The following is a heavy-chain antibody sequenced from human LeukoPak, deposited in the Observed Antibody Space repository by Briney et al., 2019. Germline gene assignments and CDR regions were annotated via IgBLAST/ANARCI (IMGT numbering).Heavy chain of an antibody. Sequence: GGTLRLSCAGSGVSFSVYWMHWGRQIPGKRLECVSRISRDGSTTTYADSVKGRFTISRDNARNTLSLQMNSLRVEDTAVYYCALYGGGAFDFWGQGTMVTVSS. CDR1: GVSFSVYW. D-gene: IGHD4-23*01. CDR3: ALYGGGAFDF. J-gene: IGHJ3*01. CDR2: ISRDGSTT. V-gene: IGHV3-74*03.